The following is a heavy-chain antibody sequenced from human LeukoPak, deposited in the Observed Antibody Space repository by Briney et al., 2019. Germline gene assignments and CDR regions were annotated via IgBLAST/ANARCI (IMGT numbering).Heavy chain of an antibody. CDR1: GGSISSYY. CDR3: ARGTIGDDYGDYTMHYYYYYGMDV. CDR2: IYTSGST. Sequence: PSETLSLTCTVSGGSISSYYWSWIRQPAGKGLEWIGRIYTSGSTNYNPYLKSRVTMSVDTSKNQFAVKLSSVTAADTAVYYCARGTIGDDYGDYTMHYYYYYGMDVWGQGTTVTVSS. D-gene: IGHD4-17*01. V-gene: IGHV4-4*07. J-gene: IGHJ6*02.